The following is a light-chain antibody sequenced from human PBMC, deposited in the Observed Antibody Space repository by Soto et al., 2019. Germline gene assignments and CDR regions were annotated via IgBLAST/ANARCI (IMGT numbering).Light chain of an antibody. Sequence: QSVLTQPASVSGSPGQSITISCAGTSSDVGAYNYVSWYQQHPGKAPKLMIYDVNNRPSGDSNRFSGSKSGNTASLTISGLQAEDEADYYCSSCTSGATYVFGSGTKLTVL. CDR1: SSDVGAYNY. CDR2: DVN. V-gene: IGLV2-14*01. J-gene: IGLJ1*01. CDR3: SSCTSGATYV.